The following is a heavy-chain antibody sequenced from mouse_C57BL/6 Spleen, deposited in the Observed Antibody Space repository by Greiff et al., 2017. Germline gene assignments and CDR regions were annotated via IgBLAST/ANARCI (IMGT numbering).Heavy chain of an antibody. CDR3: TSHYGSSYGYAMDY. CDR1: GFNIKDDY. D-gene: IGHD1-1*01. CDR2: IDPENGDT. Sequence: VQLQQSGAELVRPGASVKLSCTASGFNIKDDYMHWVKQRPEQGLEWIGWIDPENGDTEYASKFQGKATITADTSSNTAYLQLSSLTSEDTAVYYCTSHYGSSYGYAMDYWGQGTSVTVSS. J-gene: IGHJ4*01. V-gene: IGHV14-4*01.